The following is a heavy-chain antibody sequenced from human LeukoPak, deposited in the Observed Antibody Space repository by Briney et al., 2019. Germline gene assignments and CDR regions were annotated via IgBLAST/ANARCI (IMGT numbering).Heavy chain of an antibody. V-gene: IGHV3-7*03. D-gene: IGHD4-17*01. J-gene: IGHJ4*02. CDR1: GFTFNRYW. CDR3: AKRDAASGAYGDYDPRRPSPETDDY. Sequence: GGSLRLSCAASGFTFNRYWMSWVHQAPGKGLEWVANIKQDGSEKYYVDSVKGRFTISRDNAKNSLYLQMNSLRAEDTAVYYCAKRDAASGAYGDYDPRRPSPETDDYWGQGTLLAVSS. CDR2: IKQDGSEK.